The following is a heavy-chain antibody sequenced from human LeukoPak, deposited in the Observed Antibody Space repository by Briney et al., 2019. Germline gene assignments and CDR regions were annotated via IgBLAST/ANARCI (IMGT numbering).Heavy chain of an antibody. V-gene: IGHV4-30-2*01. J-gene: IGHJ5*02. CDR3: ARDQEYCSTTSCFT. CDR1: GDSINSGGFY. Sequence: SETLSLTCNVSGDSINSGGFYWNWIRQPPGKGLEWIAYIHQSGITVSNPSLKSRLTLSLDASKNQFSLRLTSVTVADTAVYYCARDQEYCSTTSCFTWGQGTLVTVSS. CDR2: IHQSGIT. D-gene: IGHD2-2*01.